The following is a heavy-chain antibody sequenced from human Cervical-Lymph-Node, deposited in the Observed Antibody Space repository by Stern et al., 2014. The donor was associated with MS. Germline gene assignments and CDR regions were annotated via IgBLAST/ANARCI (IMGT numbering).Heavy chain of an antibody. V-gene: IGHV5-51*01. D-gene: IGHD3-10*01. CDR1: GYTLTSYW. J-gene: IGHJ5*02. Sequence: EVQLVESGPEVKKPGESLKISCKGSGYTLTSYWIGWVRQVPGKGLEWMGVIFPGVAANSYTAAFQGQVTISADESTTTAYLQRRSLKASDTAMYYCARRLYYYAPYDPWGQGTLVTVSS. CDR3: ARRLYYYAPYDP. CDR2: IFPGVAAN.